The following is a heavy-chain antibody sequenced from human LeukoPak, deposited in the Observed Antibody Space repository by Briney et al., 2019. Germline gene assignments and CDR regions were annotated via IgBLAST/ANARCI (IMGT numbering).Heavy chain of an antibody. V-gene: IGHV3-7*01. CDR1: GFAFNSYW. CDR3: ARDLTYYFESSGYYDALDI. Sequence: GGSLRLSCVASGFAFNSYWMTWVRQAPGKGLEWVANIREDGGLSYYVDSVKGRFSISRDNAKNSLYLQMNSLRVEDTAVYYCARDLTYYFESSGYYDALDIWGQGTMVTVSS. D-gene: IGHD3-22*01. J-gene: IGHJ3*02. CDR2: IREDGGLS.